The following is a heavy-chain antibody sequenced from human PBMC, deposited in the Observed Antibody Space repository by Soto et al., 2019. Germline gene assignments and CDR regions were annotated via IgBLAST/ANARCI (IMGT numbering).Heavy chain of an antibody. CDR1: GFTFRSYG. J-gene: IGHJ6*02. CDR2: IWYDGTNR. Sequence: QVQLVESGGGVVQPGGSLRLSCAASGFTFRSYGMHWVRQAPGKGLEWVAVIWYDGTNRYYADSVKGRXTXXXXISKXXXXXXXXXXXAEDTAVYYCARDLEELDVWGQGTTVTVSS. D-gene: IGHD3-16*01. V-gene: IGHV3-33*01. CDR3: ARDLEELDV.